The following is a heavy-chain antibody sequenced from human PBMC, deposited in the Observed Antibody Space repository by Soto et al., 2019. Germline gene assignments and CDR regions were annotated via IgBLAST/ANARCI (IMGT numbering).Heavy chain of an antibody. D-gene: IGHD6-19*01. CDR2: SGASGRST. J-gene: IGHJ4*02. CDR3: AKDGQWLDVHFDY. V-gene: IGHV3-23*01. CDR1: GFTFSTSA. Sequence: GGSLRLSCAASGFTFSTSAMSWVRQAPGKGLEWVSISGASGRSTYHADSVKGRFSVSRDNSKNTLYLQMTRLRVEDTAVYYCAKDGQWLDVHFDYWGKGTLVTVSS.